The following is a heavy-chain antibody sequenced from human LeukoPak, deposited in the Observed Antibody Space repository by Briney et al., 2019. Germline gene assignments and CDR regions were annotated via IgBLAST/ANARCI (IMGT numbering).Heavy chain of an antibody. V-gene: IGHV3-23*01. J-gene: IGHJ4*02. D-gene: IGHD2-15*01. Sequence: GGSLRLSCAASGFTFTNYAMTWVRQATGKGLEWVSAISVGGAKTHYADSVRGRFTISRDDSKKTLYLQMSSLRAEDTAVYYCAKDWSAAHWGQGTLVTVSS. CDR2: ISVGGAKT. CDR1: GFTFTNYA. CDR3: AKDWSAAH.